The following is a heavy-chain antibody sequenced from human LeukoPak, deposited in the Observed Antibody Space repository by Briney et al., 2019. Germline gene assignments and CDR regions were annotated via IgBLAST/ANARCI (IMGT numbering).Heavy chain of an antibody. J-gene: IGHJ4*02. CDR1: GFTFSSYA. D-gene: IGHD3-3*01. V-gene: IGHV3-23*01. Sequence: PGGSLRLSCAASGFTFSSYAMSWVRQAPGKGLEWVSAISGSGGSTYYADSVKGRFTISRDNSKNTLYLQMNSLRAEDTAVYYCANSFYYDFWSGTDYWGQGTLVTVSS. CDR2: ISGSGGST. CDR3: ANSFYYDFWSGTDY.